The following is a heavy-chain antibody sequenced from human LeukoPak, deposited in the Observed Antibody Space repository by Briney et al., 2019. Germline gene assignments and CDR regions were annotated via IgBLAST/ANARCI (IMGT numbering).Heavy chain of an antibody. D-gene: IGHD5-18*01. V-gene: IGHV1-18*01. CDR2: ISAYSGNT. Sequence: ASVKVSCKASGYTFTSYGISWVRQAPGQGLEWMGWISAYSGNTNYAQKLQGRVTMTTDTSTSTAYMELSSLRSEDTAVYYCASSTRGVHEYSYGGYFDYWGQGTLVTVSS. J-gene: IGHJ4*02. CDR3: ASSTRGVHEYSYGGYFDY. CDR1: GYTFTSYG.